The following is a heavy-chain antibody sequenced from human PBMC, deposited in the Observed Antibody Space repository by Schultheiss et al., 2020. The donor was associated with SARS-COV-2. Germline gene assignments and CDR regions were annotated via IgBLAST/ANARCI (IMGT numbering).Heavy chain of an antibody. D-gene: IGHD5-24*01. CDR1: GFTFSSYG. V-gene: IGHV3-33*06. CDR2: IWYDGSNK. J-gene: IGHJ6*02. CDR3: AKVLRPLSQGGYNSLGEDGMDV. Sequence: LSLTCAASGFTFSSYGMHWVRQAPGKGLEWVAVIWYDGSNKYYADSVKGRFTISRDNSKNTLYLQMNTLRVEDTAVYYCAKVLRPLSQGGYNSLGEDGMDVWGQGTTVTVSS.